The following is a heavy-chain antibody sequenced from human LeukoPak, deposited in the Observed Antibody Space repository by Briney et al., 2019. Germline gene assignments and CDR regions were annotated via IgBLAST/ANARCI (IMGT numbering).Heavy chain of an antibody. CDR1: GYTFTGYY. D-gene: IGHD5-18*01. J-gene: IGHJ4*02. CDR2: INPNSGGT. V-gene: IGHV1-2*02. CDR3: ARPRGRIQLWELDY. Sequence: ASVKVSCKASGYTFTGYYMHWVRQAPGQGLEWMGWINPNSGGTNYAQKFQGRVTMTGDTSISTAYMELSRLRSDDTAVYYCARPRGRIQLWELDYWGQGTLVTVSS.